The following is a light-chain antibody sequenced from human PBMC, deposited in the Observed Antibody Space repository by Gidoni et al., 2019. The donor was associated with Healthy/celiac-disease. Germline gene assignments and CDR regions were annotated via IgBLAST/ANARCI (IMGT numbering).Light chain of an antibody. Sequence: EIVLTQSPGTLSLSPGESATLSCRASQSVSSSYLAWYQQKPGQAPSLLIYCASSRATGIPDRFSGSGSGTDFTLTISRLEPEDVAVYYCQQYGSSPQDTFGGGTKVEIK. CDR3: QQYGSSPQDT. V-gene: IGKV3-20*01. J-gene: IGKJ4*01. CDR2: CAS. CDR1: QSVSSSY.